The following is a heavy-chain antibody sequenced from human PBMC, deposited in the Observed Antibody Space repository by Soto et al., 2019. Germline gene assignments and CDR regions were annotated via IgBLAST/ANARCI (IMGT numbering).Heavy chain of an antibody. Sequence: SVKVSCKASGFTFTSSAMQWVRQARGQRLEWIGWIVVGSGNTNYAQKFQERVTITRDMSTSTAYMELSSLRSEDTAVYYCALGRGLGRDDFWGVNRKWGRGTLVTV. CDR3: ALGRGLGRDDFWGVNRK. J-gene: IGHJ1*01. CDR1: GFTFTSSA. V-gene: IGHV1-58*02. D-gene: IGHD3-3*01. CDR2: IVVGSGNT.